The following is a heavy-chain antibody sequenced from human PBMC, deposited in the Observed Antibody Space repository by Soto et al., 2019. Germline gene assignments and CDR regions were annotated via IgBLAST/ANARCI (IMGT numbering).Heavy chain of an antibody. CDR2: IIPILGIA. V-gene: IGHV1-69*02. J-gene: IGHJ3*02. D-gene: IGHD2-2*01. Sequence: QVQLVQSGAEVKKPGSSVKVSCKASGGTFSSYTISWVRQAPGQGLEWMGRIIPILGIANYAQKFQGRVTITADKSTSTAHMELSSLRSEDTAVYYCARGVVPAAMPYDAFDIWGQGTMVTVSS. CDR1: GGTFSSYT. CDR3: ARGVVPAAMPYDAFDI.